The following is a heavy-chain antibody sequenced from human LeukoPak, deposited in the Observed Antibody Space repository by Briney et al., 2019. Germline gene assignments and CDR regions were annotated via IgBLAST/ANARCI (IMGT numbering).Heavy chain of an antibody. CDR3: ARVHPDYGGKAD. D-gene: IGHD4-23*01. J-gene: IGHJ4*02. Sequence: PSETLSLTCAVSGGSISSGGYSWSWIRQPPGKGLEWIGYIYHSGSTYYNPSLKSRVAISVDRSKNQFSLKLSSVTAADTAVYYCARVHPDYGGKADWGQGTLVTVSS. CDR2: IYHSGST. V-gene: IGHV4-30-2*01. CDR1: GGSISSGGYS.